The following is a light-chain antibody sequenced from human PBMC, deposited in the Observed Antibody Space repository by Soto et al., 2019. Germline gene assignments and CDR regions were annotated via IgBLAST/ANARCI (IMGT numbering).Light chain of an antibody. CDR2: SNN. CDR1: SSNIGSNT. V-gene: IGLV1-44*01. CDR3: AAWDDSLISVV. Sequence: QSVLTQPPSASGTPGQRVTISCSGSSSNIGSNTVNWYQQLPGTAHKLLIYSNNQRPSGVPARFSGSKSGTSASLAISGLQSEDEADYYCAAWDDSLISVVFGGGTKLTVL. J-gene: IGLJ2*01.